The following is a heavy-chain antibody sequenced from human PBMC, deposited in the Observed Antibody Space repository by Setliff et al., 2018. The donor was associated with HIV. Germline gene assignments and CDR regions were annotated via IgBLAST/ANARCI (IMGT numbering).Heavy chain of an antibody. CDR1: GGSFSNYY. V-gene: IGHV4-34*01. Sequence: SETLSLTCTVYGGSFSNYYTNWIRQPPGKGLEWIGELSPSGTTRSNPSLQSRVTISLDTSNNQFSLKLTSVTAADTAMYYCVIFYIVTPVDVRDYWGQGSLVTVSS. D-gene: IGHD2-21*01. CDR3: VIFYIVTPVDVRDY. J-gene: IGHJ4*02. CDR2: LSPSGTT.